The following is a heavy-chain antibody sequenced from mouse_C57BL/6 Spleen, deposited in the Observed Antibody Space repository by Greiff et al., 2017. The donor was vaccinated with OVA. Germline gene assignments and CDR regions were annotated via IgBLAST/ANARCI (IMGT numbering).Heavy chain of an antibody. CDR2: INPNNGGT. D-gene: IGHD2-3*01. V-gene: IGHV1-18*01. CDR1: GYTFTDYN. Sequence: EVKLQESGPELVKPGASVKIPCKASGYTFTDYNMDWVKQSHGKSLEWIGDINPNNGGTIYNQKFKGKATLTVDKSSSTAYMELRSLTSEDTAVYYCARGDGYYADWFAYWGQGTLVTVSA. CDR3: ARGDGYYADWFAY. J-gene: IGHJ3*01.